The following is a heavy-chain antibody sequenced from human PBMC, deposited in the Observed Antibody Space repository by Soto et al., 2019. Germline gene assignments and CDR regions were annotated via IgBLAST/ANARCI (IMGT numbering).Heavy chain of an antibody. V-gene: IGHV3-53*02. CDR1: GCSISSNY. CDR3: ARGQQVSTIRGVQGFDY. Sequence: EVQLVETGGGLIQPGGSLRLSCAASGCSISSNYMTWVRQAPGTGLEWVSLLYSGGTSYYADSVKGRFTISRDNSKNTRFLQMNRLKTEDTAVYYCARGQQVSTIRGVQGFDYWGQGTLVTVSS. D-gene: IGHD3-10*01. J-gene: IGHJ4*02. CDR2: LYSGGTS.